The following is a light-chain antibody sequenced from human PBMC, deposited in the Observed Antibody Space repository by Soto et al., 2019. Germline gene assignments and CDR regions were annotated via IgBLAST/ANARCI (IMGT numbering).Light chain of an antibody. CDR1: QGISSH. Sequence: DIQLAQSPSFRSASVGDRVTITCRASQGISSHLTWYQQKPGKAPKLLIYAASTLQSGVPSRFSGSGSGTEFTLTINSLQPEDFATYYCQQFYSYPLTFGGGTNVEIK. V-gene: IGKV1-9*01. J-gene: IGKJ4*01. CDR2: AAS. CDR3: QQFYSYPLT.